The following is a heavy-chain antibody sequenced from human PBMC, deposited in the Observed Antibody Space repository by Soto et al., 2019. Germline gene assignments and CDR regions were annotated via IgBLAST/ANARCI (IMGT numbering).Heavy chain of an antibody. J-gene: IGHJ6*03. CDR3: AGRLLLWFGEQSNYYYYMDV. CDR2: IYHSGST. CDR1: SGSISSSNW. Sequence: QVQLQESGPGLVKPSGTLSLTCAVSSGSISSSNWWSWVRQPPGKGLEWIGEIYHSGSTNYNPSLKSRVTIPVDQSKNQFSLKLSSVTAADTAVYYCAGRLLLWFGEQSNYYYYMDVWGQGTTVTVSS. D-gene: IGHD3-10*01. V-gene: IGHV4-4*02.